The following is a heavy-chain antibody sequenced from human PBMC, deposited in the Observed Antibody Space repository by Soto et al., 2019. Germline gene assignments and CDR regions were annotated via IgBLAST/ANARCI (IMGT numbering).Heavy chain of an antibody. CDR2: ISYDGSDK. V-gene: IGHV3-30*09. D-gene: IGHD3-22*01. J-gene: IGHJ6*02. CDR3: ARRAWDSYCAIDV. CDR1: GFKYTDFA. Sequence: VQLVESGGGEVQPGRSLRLSCAASGFKYTDFALHWVRQAPGKGLEWVAIISYDGSDKYYADSVKGRFVISRDNAKNTLYLEMNSVRPEDTAVYFCARRAWDSYCAIDVWGQGSTVTVFS.